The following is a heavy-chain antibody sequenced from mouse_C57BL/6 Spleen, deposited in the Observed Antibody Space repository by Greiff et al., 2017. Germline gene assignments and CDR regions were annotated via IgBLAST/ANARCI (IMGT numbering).Heavy chain of an antibody. J-gene: IGHJ2*01. CDR1: GYSFTGYY. CDR3: ARSFRYGNEGYFDY. V-gene: IGHV1-42*01. Sequence: EVQLQQSGPELVKPGASVKISCKASGYSFTGYYMNWVKQSPEKSLEWIGEINPSTGGTTYNQKFKAKATLTVDKSSSTAYMQLKSLTSEDSAVYYCARSFRYGNEGYFDYWGQGTTLTVSS. CDR2: INPSTGGT. D-gene: IGHD2-10*02.